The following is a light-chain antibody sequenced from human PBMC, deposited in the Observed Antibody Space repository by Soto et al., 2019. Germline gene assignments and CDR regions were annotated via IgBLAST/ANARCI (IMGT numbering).Light chain of an antibody. CDR3: QPRSNWPPYT. CDR1: QSVSSY. Sequence: EIVLTQSPATLSLSPGERATLVCRASQSVSSYLAWYQQKPGQAPRLLIYDASNRATGIPARFSGSGSGTDFTLTISSLEPEDFAVYYCQPRSNWPPYTFGQGPKLEIK. J-gene: IGKJ2*01. V-gene: IGKV3-11*01. CDR2: DAS.